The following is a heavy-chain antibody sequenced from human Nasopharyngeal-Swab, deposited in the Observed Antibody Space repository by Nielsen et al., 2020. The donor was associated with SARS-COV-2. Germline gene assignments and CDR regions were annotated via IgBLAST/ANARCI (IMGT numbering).Heavy chain of an antibody. CDR3: ARDPQSYYYYYGMDV. CDR1: GFTFSSYS. V-gene: IGHV3-48*02. Sequence: GVLKISCAASGFTFSSYSMNWVRQAPWKGLEWVSYISSSSSTIYYADSVKGRFTISRDNAKNSLYLQMNSLRDEDTAVYYCARDPQSYYYYYGMDVWGQGTTVTVSS. J-gene: IGHJ6*02. CDR2: ISSSSSTI.